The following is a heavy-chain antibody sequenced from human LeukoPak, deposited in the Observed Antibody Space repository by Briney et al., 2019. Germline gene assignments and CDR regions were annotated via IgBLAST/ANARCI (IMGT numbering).Heavy chain of an antibody. D-gene: IGHD3-22*01. CDR3: AREYYYDSSGYYRIFDY. V-gene: IGHV4-34*01. CDR2: INHSGST. CDR1: GGSFSGYY. J-gene: IGHJ4*02. Sequence: KTSETLSLTCAVYGGSFSGYYWSWIRQPPGKGLEWIGEINHSGSTNYSPSLKSRVAISVDTSKNQFSLKLSSVTAADTAVYYCAREYYYDSSGYYRIFDYWGQGTLVTVSS.